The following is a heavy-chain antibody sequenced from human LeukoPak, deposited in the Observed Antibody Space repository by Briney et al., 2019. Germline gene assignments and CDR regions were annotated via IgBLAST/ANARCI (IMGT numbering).Heavy chain of an antibody. CDR3: TRGPIQLWLYHGMDV. CDR2: IRSKTYGGTT. Sequence: GGSLRLSCTVSGFTFGDHAMSWVRQAPGKGLEWVGFIRSKTYGGTTEYAASVKGRFIISRDDSASIAYLQMNSLKTEDTAVYYCTRGPIQLWLYHGMDVWGQGTTVTVSS. J-gene: IGHJ6*02. CDR1: GFTFGDHA. D-gene: IGHD5-18*01. V-gene: IGHV3-49*04.